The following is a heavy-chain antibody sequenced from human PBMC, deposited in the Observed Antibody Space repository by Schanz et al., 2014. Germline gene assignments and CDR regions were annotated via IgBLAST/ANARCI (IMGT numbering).Heavy chain of an antibody. V-gene: IGHV3-30-3*01. D-gene: IGHD2-8*01. J-gene: IGHJ5*02. CDR3: ASGGYCTNGVCNGGRNWFDP. Sequence: VQLVESGGGVVQPGRSLRLSCAVSGFTFGGYALHWVRQAPGKGLEWVAVISYDGSTKYYADSVKGRFTISRDNSKNTLYLQINSLRAEDTAVYYCASGGYCTNGVCNGGRNWFDPWGQGTLVTVSS. CDR1: GFTFGGYA. CDR2: ISYDGSTK.